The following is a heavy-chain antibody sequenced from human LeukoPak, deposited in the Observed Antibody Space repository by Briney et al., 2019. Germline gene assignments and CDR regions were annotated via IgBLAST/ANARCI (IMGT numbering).Heavy chain of an antibody. J-gene: IGHJ5*02. D-gene: IGHD3-9*01. V-gene: IGHV3-23*01. CDR1: GFTFSSYA. CDR3: AKGVKAYDILTANYA. Sequence: PGGSLRLSCAASGFTFSSYAMSWVRQAPGKGLEWVSAISGSGGSTYYADSVKGRFTISRDNSKNTLYLQMNSLRAEDTAVYYCAKGVKAYDILTANYAWGQGTLVTVSS. CDR2: ISGSGGST.